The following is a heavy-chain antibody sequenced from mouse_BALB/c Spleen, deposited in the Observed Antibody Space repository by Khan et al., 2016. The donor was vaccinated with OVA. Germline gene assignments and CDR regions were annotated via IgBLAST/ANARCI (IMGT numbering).Heavy chain of an antibody. CDR3: ASMTLYYYGINSEGYYFDY. CDR1: GYSITSDYA. CDR2: ISYSGDT. D-gene: IGHD1-1*02. J-gene: IGHJ2*01. Sequence: EVQLQESGPGLVKPSQSLSLTCTVTGYSITSDYAWNWIRQFPGNKLEWMGYISYSGDTASNQSLKSRISIIRDTSTNQFFLQLNSVTTEDTATYYWASMTLYYYGINSEGYYFDYWGQGTTLTVSS. V-gene: IGHV3-2*02.